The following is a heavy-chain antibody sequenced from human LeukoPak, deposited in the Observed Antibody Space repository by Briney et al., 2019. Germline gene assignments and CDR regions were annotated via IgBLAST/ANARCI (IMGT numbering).Heavy chain of an antibody. CDR2: INAGNGNT. CDR3: ARGGRDPDSVAVAVY. CDR1: GYTFTSYA. D-gene: IGHD6-19*01. J-gene: IGHJ4*02. V-gene: IGHV1-3*01. Sequence: ASVKVSCKASGYTFTSYAMHWVRQAPGQRLEWMGWINAGNGNTKYSQKFQGRVTITRDTSASTAYMELRSLRSDDTAVYYCARGGRDPDSVAVAVYWGQGTLVTVSS.